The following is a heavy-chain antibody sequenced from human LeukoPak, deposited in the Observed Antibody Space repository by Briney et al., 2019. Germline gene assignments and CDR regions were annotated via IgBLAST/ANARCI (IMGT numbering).Heavy chain of an antibody. J-gene: IGHJ3*01. CDR2: INTSGYT. V-gene: IGHV4-4*07. Sequence: SETLSLTCTVSGGSISSHYWSWIRRPAGKGLEWIGRINTSGYTNYKSSLQSRVTMSVDTSKNQFSLKLTSVTAADTAVYYCARDYTVGPNDAFDFWGQGTMVTVSS. D-gene: IGHD1-26*01. CDR1: GGSISSHY. CDR3: ARDYTVGPNDAFDF.